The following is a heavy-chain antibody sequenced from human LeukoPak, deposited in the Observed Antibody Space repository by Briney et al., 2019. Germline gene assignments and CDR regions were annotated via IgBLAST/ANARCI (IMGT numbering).Heavy chain of an antibody. CDR3: ARDGRSSSWYDY. J-gene: IGHJ4*02. CDR1: GFTFSNYW. D-gene: IGHD6-13*01. CDR2: INTDGSST. Sequence: PGGSLRLSCAASGFTFSNYWMHWVRQAPGKGLVWVSRINTDGSSTNYADSVKGRFTIPRDNAKNTLYLQMNSLRAEDTAVYYCARDGRSSSWYDYWGQGTLVTVSS. V-gene: IGHV3-74*01.